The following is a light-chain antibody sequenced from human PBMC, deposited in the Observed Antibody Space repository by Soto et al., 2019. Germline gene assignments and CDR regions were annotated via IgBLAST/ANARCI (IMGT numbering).Light chain of an antibody. CDR3: QQRSNWPWT. J-gene: IGKJ1*01. CDR2: DAS. CDR1: QSVSSY. Sequence: EIVLTQSPATLSLSPGERATLSCRASQSVSSYLAWYQQKPGQAPRLLIYDASNRATGIPARFSGSGSGTDFTPTISSLEPEEFAVYYCQQRSNWPWTFGQGTKVEI. V-gene: IGKV3-11*01.